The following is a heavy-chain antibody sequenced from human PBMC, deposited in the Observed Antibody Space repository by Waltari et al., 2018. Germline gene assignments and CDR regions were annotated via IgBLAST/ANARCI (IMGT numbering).Heavy chain of an antibody. CDR3: ATRGLGIPGDAFDI. J-gene: IGHJ3*02. CDR2: FEPEDGET. CDR1: GYTLTELS. D-gene: IGHD7-27*01. Sequence: QVQLVQSGAEVKKPGASVKVFCKVSGYTLTELSMHWVRQAPGKGLEWMGGFEPEDGETIYAQKFQGRVTMTEDTSTDTAYMGRSSLRSEDTAVYYCATRGLGIPGDAFDIWGQGTMVTVSS. V-gene: IGHV1-24*01.